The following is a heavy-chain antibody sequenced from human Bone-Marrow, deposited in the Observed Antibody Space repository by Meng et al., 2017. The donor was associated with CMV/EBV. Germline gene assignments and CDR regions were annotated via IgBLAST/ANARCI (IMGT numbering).Heavy chain of an antibody. Sequence: SETLSLTCAVYGGSFSGYYWSWIRQPPGKGLEWIGEINHRGSTNYNPSLKSRVTMSVDTSKSQFSLKLSSVTAADTAVYYCARAGDFTVGSFLYGMDVWGQGTTVTVSS. CDR2: INHRGST. J-gene: IGHJ6*02. D-gene: IGHD4-17*01. V-gene: IGHV4-34*01. CDR3: ARAGDFTVGSFLYGMDV. CDR1: GGSFSGYY.